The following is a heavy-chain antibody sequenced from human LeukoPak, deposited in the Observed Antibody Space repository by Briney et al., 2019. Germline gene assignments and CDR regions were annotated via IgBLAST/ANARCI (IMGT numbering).Heavy chain of an antibody. CDR3: ARWRVPGYFDY. CDR2: IYTDGTT. V-gene: IGHV3-66*02. Sequence: GGSLRLSCAASGFTVSNNYMSWVRQAPGKGLEWVSVIYTDGTTYYADSVKGRFTISRDNSKNTLFLQMNSLRAEDTAVYYCARWRVPGYFDYWGQGALVTVFS. J-gene: IGHJ4*02. D-gene: IGHD3-10*01. CDR1: GFTVSNNY.